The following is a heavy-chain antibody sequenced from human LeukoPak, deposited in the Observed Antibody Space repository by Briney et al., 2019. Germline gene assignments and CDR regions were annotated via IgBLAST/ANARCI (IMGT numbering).Heavy chain of an antibody. J-gene: IGHJ4*02. D-gene: IGHD6-19*01. V-gene: IGHV1-18*01. CDR2: ISAYNGDT. CDR1: GYTFTSHS. Sequence: ASVKVPCKASGYTFTSHSIVWVRQAPGQALECMGWISAYNGDTSYAQNTQGRVTLTTDASTTTAYMELSSLKSDDTAVYYCARDPSHTSGWYAYLDYWGQGTLVTVSS. CDR3: ARDPSHTSGWYAYLDY.